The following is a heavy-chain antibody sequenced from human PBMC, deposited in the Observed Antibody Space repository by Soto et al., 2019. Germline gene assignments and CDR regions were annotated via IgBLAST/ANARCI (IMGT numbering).Heavy chain of an antibody. CDR2: IYYSGST. J-gene: IGHJ4*02. CDR3: GRHIVHNCSSTSCYAEYYFDY. D-gene: IGHD2-2*01. CDR1: GGSISSYY. Sequence: QVQLQESGPGLVKPSETLSLTCTVSGGSISSYYWSWIRQPPGKGLEWIGYIYYSGSTNYNPSLKSRVTISVYTSKNKISLKLGSVTASDTTVYYWGRHIVHNCSSTSCYAEYYFDYWGQGTLVTVSS. V-gene: IGHV4-59*08.